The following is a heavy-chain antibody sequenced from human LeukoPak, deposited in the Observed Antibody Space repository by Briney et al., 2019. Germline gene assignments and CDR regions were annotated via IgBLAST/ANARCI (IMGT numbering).Heavy chain of an antibody. CDR3: ARVGGIVGAIRDAFDI. CDR2: IYTSGST. D-gene: IGHD1-26*01. J-gene: IGHJ3*02. V-gene: IGHV4-61*02. Sequence: PSQTLSLTCTVSGGSISSGSYYWSWIRQPAGKGLEWIGRIYTSGSTNYNPSLKSRVTISVDTSKNQFSLKLSSVTAADTAVYYCARVGGIVGAIRDAFDIWGQGTMVTVSS. CDR1: GGSISSGSYY.